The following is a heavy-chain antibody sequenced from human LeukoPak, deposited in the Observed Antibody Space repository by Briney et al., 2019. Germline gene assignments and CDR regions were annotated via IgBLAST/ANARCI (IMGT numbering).Heavy chain of an antibody. CDR1: GFTFSSYW. CDR3: ARDLRGYDQHLYYYYSYMDV. V-gene: IGHV3-7*01. J-gene: IGHJ6*03. CDR2: IKQDGSEK. D-gene: IGHD5-12*01. Sequence: GGSLRLSCAASGFTFSSYWMSWVRQAPGKGLEWVANIKQDGSEKYYVDSVKGRFTISRDNAKNSLYLQMNSLRAEDTAVYYCARDLRGYDQHLYYYYSYMDVWGKGATVTISS.